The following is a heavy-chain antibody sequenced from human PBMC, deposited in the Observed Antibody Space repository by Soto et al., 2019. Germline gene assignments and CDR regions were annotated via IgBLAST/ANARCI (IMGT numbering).Heavy chain of an antibody. CDR3: AKGERFAPGSPRSFDI. J-gene: IGHJ3*02. CDR2: INPNNGNT. CDR1: GYTFSGYG. Sequence: ASVKVSCKAPGYTFSGYGISWVRQAPGQGPEWMGWINPNNGNTNYAQNFQGRVTVTTDTSTSTAYLELRSLRSDDTAVYYCAKGERFAPGSPRSFDIWGQGTTVTVSS. D-gene: IGHD1-26*01. V-gene: IGHV1-18*01.